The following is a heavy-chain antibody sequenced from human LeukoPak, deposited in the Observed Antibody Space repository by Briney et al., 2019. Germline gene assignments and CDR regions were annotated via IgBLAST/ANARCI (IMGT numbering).Heavy chain of an antibody. CDR2: INHSGST. V-gene: IGHV4-34*01. J-gene: IGHJ3*02. D-gene: IGHD3-22*01. CDR1: GGSFSGYY. Sequence: SETLSLTCVVYGGSFSGYYCSWIRQPPGKGLEWIGEINHSGSTNYNSSLKSRVTISVDTSKNQFSLKLSSVTAADTAVYFCARGLYSYDSSGAFDIWGQGTMVTVSS. CDR3: ARGLYSYDSSGAFDI.